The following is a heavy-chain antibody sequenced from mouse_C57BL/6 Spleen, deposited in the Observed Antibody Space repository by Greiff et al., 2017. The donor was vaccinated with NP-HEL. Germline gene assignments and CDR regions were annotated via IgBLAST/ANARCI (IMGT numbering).Heavy chain of an antibody. Sequence: QVQLQQSGAELVRPGTSVKVSCKASGYAFTNYLIEWVKQRPGQGLEWIGVINPGSGGTNYNEKFKGKATLTADKSSSTAYMQLSSLTSEDSAVYFCAREGGTYYGSSNYFDYWGQGTTLTVSS. V-gene: IGHV1-54*01. CDR2: INPGSGGT. CDR1: GYAFTNYL. D-gene: IGHD1-1*01. J-gene: IGHJ2*01. CDR3: AREGGTYYGSSNYFDY.